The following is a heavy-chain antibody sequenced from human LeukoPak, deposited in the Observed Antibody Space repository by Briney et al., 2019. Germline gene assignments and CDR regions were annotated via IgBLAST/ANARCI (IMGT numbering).Heavy chain of an antibody. J-gene: IGHJ5*02. V-gene: IGHV1-2*06. CDR1: GYTFTGYY. D-gene: IGHD2-15*01. CDR3: ARGYCSGGSCFSVENWFDP. CDR2: INPNSGGT. Sequence: ASVKVSCKAAGYTFTGYYMFWVRQAPGQGLEWMGRINPNSGGTNYAQKFQGRVTMTRDTSISTAYMELSRLRSDDTAVYYCARGYCSGGSCFSVENWFDPWGQGTLVTVSS.